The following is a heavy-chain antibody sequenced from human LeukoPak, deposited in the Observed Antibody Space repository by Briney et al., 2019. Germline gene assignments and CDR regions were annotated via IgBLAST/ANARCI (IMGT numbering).Heavy chain of an antibody. CDR3: ARELIFGANAETYYYYGMDV. V-gene: IGHV1-18*01. CDR1: GYTFTSYG. J-gene: IGHJ6*02. CDR2: ISAYNGNT. D-gene: IGHD3-3*01. Sequence: GESLKISCKASGYTFTSYGISWVRQAPGQGLEWMGWISAYNGNTNYAQKLQGRVTMTTDTSTSTAYMELRSLRSDDTAVYYCARELIFGANAETYYYYGMDVWGQGTTVTVSS.